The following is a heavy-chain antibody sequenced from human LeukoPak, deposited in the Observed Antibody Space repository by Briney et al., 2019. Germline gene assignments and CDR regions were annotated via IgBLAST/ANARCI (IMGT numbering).Heavy chain of an antibody. J-gene: IGHJ4*02. D-gene: IGHD3-10*01. CDR3: ASGDTRLEY. Sequence: ASVKVSCKVSGETFISHYLHWVRQAPGQGLEWVGIINPSDGSASYAQRFQGRVTMTRDTSTSTVYMEMSSLRYEDTAIYYCASGDTRLEYWGQGTLVTVSS. V-gene: IGHV1-46*01. CDR2: INPSDGSA. CDR1: GETFISHY.